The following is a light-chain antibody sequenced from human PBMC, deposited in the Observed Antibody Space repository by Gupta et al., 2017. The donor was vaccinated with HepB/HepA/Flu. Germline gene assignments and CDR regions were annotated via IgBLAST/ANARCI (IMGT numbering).Light chain of an antibody. CDR1: SSDVGGHNY. CDR3: SSYTSSSTWV. J-gene: IGLJ1*01. Sequence: QSALTQPASVSGSPGQSITISCTGTSSDVGGHNYVSWYQQHPGKAPKPLIYDVSNRPSGVSNRFSGSKSGNTASLTISGLQAEDEADYYCSSYTSSSTWVFGTGTKVTVL. CDR2: DVS. V-gene: IGLV2-14*01.